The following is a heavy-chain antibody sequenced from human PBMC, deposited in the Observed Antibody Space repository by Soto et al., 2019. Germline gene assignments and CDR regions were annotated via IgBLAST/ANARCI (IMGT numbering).Heavy chain of an antibody. D-gene: IGHD1-26*01. J-gene: IGHJ4*02. Sequence: GGSLRLSCAAWGFRFSGYWMHWVRQATGKGLVWVSRITSDGSSTSYADSVKGRFTISRDNAKNTLYLPMNSLRPEDTALYPCARAPVGASPLDYSRQGTLVTVPS. CDR3: ARAPVGASPLDY. CDR2: ITSDGSST. CDR1: GFRFSGYW. V-gene: IGHV3-74*01.